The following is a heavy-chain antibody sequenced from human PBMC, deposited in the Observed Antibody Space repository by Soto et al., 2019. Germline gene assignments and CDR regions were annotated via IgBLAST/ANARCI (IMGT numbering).Heavy chain of an antibody. CDR1: GGSISSYY. CDR2: IYYSGST. CDR3: ARYDRNSFDD. V-gene: IGHV4-59*01. D-gene: IGHD1-1*01. Sequence: SATLCDTCTVSGGSISSYYWSWIRQPPGKGLEWIGYIYYSGSTNYNPSLKSRVTISVDTSKNQFSLKLSSVTAADTAGEYCARYDRNSFDDWGKRYLVRVYS. J-gene: IGHJ4*02.